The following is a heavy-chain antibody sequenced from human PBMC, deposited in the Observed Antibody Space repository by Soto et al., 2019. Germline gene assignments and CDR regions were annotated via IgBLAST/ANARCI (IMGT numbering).Heavy chain of an antibody. Sequence: KPSETLSLTCAVYGGSFSGYYWSWIRQPPGKGLEWIGEINHSGSTNYNPSLKSRVTISVDTSKNQFSLKLSSVTAADTAVYYCARGPHILTGYYPFRNYWGQGTLVTVSS. V-gene: IGHV4-34*01. J-gene: IGHJ4*02. CDR3: ARGPHILTGYYPFRNY. CDR2: INHSGST. CDR1: GGSFSGYY. D-gene: IGHD3-9*01.